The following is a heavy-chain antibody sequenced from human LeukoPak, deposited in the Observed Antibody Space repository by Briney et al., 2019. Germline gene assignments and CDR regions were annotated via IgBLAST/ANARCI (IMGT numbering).Heavy chain of an antibody. CDR3: ARVMAARREDLNWFDT. CDR1: GGSISSTGSY. CDR2: TYYSGNT. D-gene: IGHD6-6*01. J-gene: IGHJ5*02. Sequence: SEPLSLTCTVSGGSISSTGSYWGWIRPPPGKGLEWIGITYYSGNTYNPSLKSRVTISVDTSKNQVSLNLTSVNAADTAMYYCARVMAARREDLNWFDTWGQGTVVTVSS. V-gene: IGHV4-39*07.